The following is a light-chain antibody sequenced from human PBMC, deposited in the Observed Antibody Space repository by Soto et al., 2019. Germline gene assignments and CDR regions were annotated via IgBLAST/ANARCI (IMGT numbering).Light chain of an antibody. Sequence: DVVMTQSPLSLPVTLGQTASISCRSSESLVYRDGISYLAWFQQRPGQSPRRLIYQASERDSGVPDRFSGSGSGTDFTLKISRVEAEDVGVYYCMQGTHWPLTFGGGTKVEIK. V-gene: IGKV2-30*01. CDR2: QAS. CDR3: MQGTHWPLT. J-gene: IGKJ4*01. CDR1: ESLVYRDGISY.